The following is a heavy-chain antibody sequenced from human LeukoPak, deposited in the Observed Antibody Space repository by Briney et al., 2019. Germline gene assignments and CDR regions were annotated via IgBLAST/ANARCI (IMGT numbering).Heavy chain of an antibody. CDR1: GFTFSSYN. Sequence: GGSLRLSCAASGFTFSSYNMKWVRQAPGEGLEWVSSISSSSSYIYYADSVKGRFTITRDNAKRSLYLQMNSLRAEETAVYYCARDWLSCDSNGCYPAFDSWGQGTLVTVSS. CDR2: ISSSSSYI. J-gene: IGHJ5*01. D-gene: IGHD3-22*01. V-gene: IGHV3-21*01. CDR3: ARDWLSCDSNGCYPAFDS.